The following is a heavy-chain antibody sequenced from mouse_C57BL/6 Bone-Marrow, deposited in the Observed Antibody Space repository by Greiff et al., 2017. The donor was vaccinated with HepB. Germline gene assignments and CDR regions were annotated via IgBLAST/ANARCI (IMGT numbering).Heavy chain of an antibody. CDR2: INPGSGGT. J-gene: IGHJ4*01. Sequence: QVQLQQSGAELVRPGTSVKVSCKASGYAFTNYLIEWVKQRPGQGLEWIGVINPGSGGTNYNEKFKGKATLTADKSSSTAYMQLSSLTSEDSAVYFGASQRAQDFFAMGCWGQGTSVTVAS. V-gene: IGHV1-54*01. CDR3: ASQRAQDFFAMGC. D-gene: IGHD3-2*02. CDR1: GYAFTNYL.